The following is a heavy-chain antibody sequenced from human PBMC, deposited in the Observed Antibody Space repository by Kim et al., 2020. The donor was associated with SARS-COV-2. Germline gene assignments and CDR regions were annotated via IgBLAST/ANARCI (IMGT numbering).Heavy chain of an antibody. J-gene: IGHJ5*02. CDR3: ARGAVAGVSAFGS. CDR2: VSYDGNYK. CDR1: GFNLSDYG. D-gene: IGHD6-19*01. V-gene: IGHV3-30*03. Sequence: GGSLRLSCAASGFNLSDYGMHWVRQAPGKGLEWVAFVSYDGNYKYYADSVKGRSTISRDNSKNTLYLQMNTLRPEDMAVYYCARGAVAGVSAFGSWGQGTLVTVSS.